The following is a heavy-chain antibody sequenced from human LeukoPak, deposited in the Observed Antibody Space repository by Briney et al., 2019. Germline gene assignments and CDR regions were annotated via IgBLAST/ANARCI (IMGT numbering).Heavy chain of an antibody. CDR1: GFTFSSYG. V-gene: IGHV3-30*18. Sequence: PGGSLRLSCAASGFTFSSYGMHWVRQAPGKGLEWVAVISYDGSNKYYADSVKGRFTISRDNSKNTLYLQMNSLRAEDTAVYYCAKDGKQWLNDAFDIWGQGTMVTVSS. CDR3: AKDGKQWLNDAFDI. J-gene: IGHJ3*02. D-gene: IGHD6-19*01. CDR2: ISYDGSNK.